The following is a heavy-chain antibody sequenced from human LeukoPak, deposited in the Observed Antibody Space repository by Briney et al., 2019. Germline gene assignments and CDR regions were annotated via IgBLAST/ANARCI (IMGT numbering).Heavy chain of an antibody. J-gene: IGHJ4*02. CDR1: GGSIRSYY. V-gene: IGHV4-59*01. Sequence: PSETLSLTCTVSGGSIRSYYWSWIRQPPGKGLEWIGYIYYSGSTNYNPSLKSRVTISVDTSKNQFSLKLSSVTAADTAVYYCARSFSSGYYSSYYFDYWGQGTLVTVSS. CDR2: IYYSGST. D-gene: IGHD3-22*01. CDR3: ARSFSSGYYSSYYFDY.